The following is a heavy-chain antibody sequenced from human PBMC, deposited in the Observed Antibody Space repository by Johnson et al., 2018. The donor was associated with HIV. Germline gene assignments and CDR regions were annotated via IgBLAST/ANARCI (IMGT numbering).Heavy chain of an antibody. D-gene: IGHD3-10*01. CDR1: GFSFSNYW. CDR3: ARQGRSLIWGGAFDI. J-gene: IGHJ3*02. CDR2: INQDGSEK. Sequence: VQLVESGGGLVQPGGSLTFSCEASGFSFSNYWMNWVRQAPGKGLEWVANINQDGSEKYYVDSVKGRFTISRDNAKNSLYLQMNSLRVDDTAVYYGARQGRSLIWGGAFDIWGQGATVSVSS. V-gene: IGHV3-7*01.